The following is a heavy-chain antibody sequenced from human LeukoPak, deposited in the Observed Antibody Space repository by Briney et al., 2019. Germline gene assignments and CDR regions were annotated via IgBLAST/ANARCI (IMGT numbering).Heavy chain of an antibody. J-gene: IGHJ6*03. CDR3: ARDSDQLLYYYYYMDV. D-gene: IGHD2-2*01. Sequence: PGGSLRLSCAASGFTFSTYTMNWVRQAPGKGLEWVSSISSSSSYIYYADSVKGRFTISRDNAKNSLYLQMNSLRAEDTAVYYCARDSDQLLYYYYYMDVWGKGTTVTVSS. V-gene: IGHV3-21*01. CDR1: GFTFSTYT. CDR2: ISSSSSYI.